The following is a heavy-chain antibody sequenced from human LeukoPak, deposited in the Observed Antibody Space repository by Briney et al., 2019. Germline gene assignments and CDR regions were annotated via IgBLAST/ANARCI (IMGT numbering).Heavy chain of an antibody. J-gene: IGHJ4*02. CDR2: IYTRGST. CDR3: ARDSGDGYTSYYFDY. CDR1: GGSISSGSYY. Sequence: SETLSLTCTVSGGSISSGSYYWSWIRQPAWKGLEWIGRIYTRGSTNYNPSLKSRVTISVDTSKNQFSLKLSSVTAADTAVYYCARDSGDGYTSYYFDYWGQGTLVTVSS. V-gene: IGHV4-61*02. D-gene: IGHD5-24*01.